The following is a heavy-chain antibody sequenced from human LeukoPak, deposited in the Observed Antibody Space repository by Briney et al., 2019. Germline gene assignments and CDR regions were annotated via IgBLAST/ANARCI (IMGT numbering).Heavy chain of an antibody. CDR1: GFTFDDYA. V-gene: IGHV3-9*01. Sequence: GGSLRLSCAASGFTFDDYAMHWVRQAPGKGLEWVSSISWNSDTVAYAGSVKGRSTISGDNAKNSLYLQMNSLRAEDTALYFSAKGGSGWYEADYWGQGTLVTVSS. CDR3: AKGGSGWYEADY. CDR2: ISWNSDTV. D-gene: IGHD6-19*01. J-gene: IGHJ4*02.